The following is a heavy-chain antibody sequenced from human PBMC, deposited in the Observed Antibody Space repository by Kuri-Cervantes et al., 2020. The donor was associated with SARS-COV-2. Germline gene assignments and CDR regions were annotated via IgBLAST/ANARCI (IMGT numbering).Heavy chain of an antibody. J-gene: IGHJ5*02. V-gene: IGHV1-2*02. D-gene: IGHD2-15*01. CDR1: GYTFTGYY. Sequence: ASVKVSCKASGYTFTGYYMHWVRQAPGQGLEWMGWINPNSGGTNYAQKFQGRVTMTRDTSISTAYMELSRLRSDDTAGYYCARDLGYCSGGSCYGYGFDPWGQGTLVTVSS. CDR3: ARDLGYCSGGSCYGYGFDP. CDR2: INPNSGGT.